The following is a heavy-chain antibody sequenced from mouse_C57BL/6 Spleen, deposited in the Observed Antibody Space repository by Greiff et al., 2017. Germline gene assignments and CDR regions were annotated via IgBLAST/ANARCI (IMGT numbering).Heavy chain of an antibody. CDR3: ARRGGNFLDAMDY. CDR2: IYPGDGDT. Sequence: QVQLKESGPELVKPGASVKISCKASGYAFSSSWMNWVKQRPGKGLEWIGRIYPGDGDTNYNGKFKGKATLTADKSSSTAYMQLSSLTSEDSAVYFCARRGGNFLDAMDYWGQGTSVTVSS. J-gene: IGHJ4*01. D-gene: IGHD2-1*01. V-gene: IGHV1-82*01. CDR1: GYAFSSSW.